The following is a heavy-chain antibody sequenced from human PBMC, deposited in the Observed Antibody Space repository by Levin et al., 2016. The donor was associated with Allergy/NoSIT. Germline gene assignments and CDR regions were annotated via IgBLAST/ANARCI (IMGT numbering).Heavy chain of an antibody. CDR3: ARDRGDYDAFDI. CDR2: ITRASGTI. CDR1: GFTFSSYA. D-gene: IGHD4-17*01. Sequence: GESLKISCAASGFTFSSYAMTWVRQAPGKGLEWVSYITRASGTIYYADSVKGRFTISRDNAKNSLYLQMNSLRAEDTAVYYCARDRGDYDAFDIWGQGTMVTVSS. V-gene: IGHV3-48*01. J-gene: IGHJ3*02.